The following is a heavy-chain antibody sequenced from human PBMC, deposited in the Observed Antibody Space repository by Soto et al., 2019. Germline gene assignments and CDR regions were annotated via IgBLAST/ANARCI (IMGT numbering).Heavy chain of an antibody. CDR2: IIPIFGTA. CDR3: ARDREGGIAVAGTGYYFDY. D-gene: IGHD6-19*01. Sequence: GASVKVSCKASGGTFSSYAISWVRQAPGQGLEWMGGIIPIFGTANYAQKFQGRVTITADESTSTAYMELSSLRSEDTAVYYCARDREGGIAVAGTGYYFDYWGQGTLVTVSS. J-gene: IGHJ4*02. V-gene: IGHV1-69*13. CDR1: GGTFSSYA.